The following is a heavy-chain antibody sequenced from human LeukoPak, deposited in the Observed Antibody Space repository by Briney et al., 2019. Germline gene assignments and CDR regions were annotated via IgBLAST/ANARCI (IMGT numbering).Heavy chain of an antibody. V-gene: IGHV3-66*01. D-gene: IGHD3-10*01. J-gene: IGHJ5*02. CDR1: GFTVSSNY. Sequence: GGSLRLSCAASGFTVSSNYMTWVRQAPGKGLEWVSIFYSGGSTYYADSVKGRFTISRDNSKNTLYLQMNSLRAEDTAVYYCARVSHYGSGWFDPWGQGTLVTVSS. CDR3: ARVSHYGSGWFDP. CDR2: FYSGGST.